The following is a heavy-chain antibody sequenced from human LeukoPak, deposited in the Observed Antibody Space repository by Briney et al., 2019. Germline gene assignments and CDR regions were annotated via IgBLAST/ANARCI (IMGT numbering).Heavy chain of an antibody. J-gene: IGHJ4*02. CDR1: GGSISSYY. CDR3: ARGSYRFDF. CDR2: IYDSGSS. V-gene: IGHV4-59*01. Sequence: SETLSLTCTVSGGSISSYYWSWIPQPPGKGLEWIAYIYDSGSSNYNPSLKSRVTISVDMSKNQFSLKLSSVTAADTAVYYCARGSYRFDFWGQGTLVTVSS.